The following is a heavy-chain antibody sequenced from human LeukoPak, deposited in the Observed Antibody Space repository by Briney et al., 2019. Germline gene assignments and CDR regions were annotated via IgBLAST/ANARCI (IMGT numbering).Heavy chain of an antibody. D-gene: IGHD6-19*01. CDR1: GGTFSSYA. V-gene: IGHV1-69*04. CDR3: ARDLLAVAGTLH. CDR2: IIPILGIA. J-gene: IGHJ4*02. Sequence: GSSVKVSCKASGGTFSSYAISWVRQAPGQGLEWMGRIIPILGIANYAQKFQGRVTITADKSTSTAYMELSSLRSEDTAVYYCARDLLAVAGTLHWGQGTLVTVSS.